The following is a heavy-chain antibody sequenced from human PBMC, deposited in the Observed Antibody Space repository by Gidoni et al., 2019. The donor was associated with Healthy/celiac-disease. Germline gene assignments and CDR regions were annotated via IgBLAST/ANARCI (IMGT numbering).Heavy chain of an antibody. V-gene: IGHV1-46*01. CDR2: INPSGGST. Sequence: QVQLVQSGAEVKKPGASVQVSCKASGYTFTSYYMHWVRQAPGQGLEWMGIINPSGGSTSYAQKFQGRVTMTRDTSTSTVYMELSTLRSEDTAVYYCARGDGAIAARPANTKDEPYYYYYGMDVWGQGTTVTVSS. CDR3: ARGDGAIAARPANTKDEPYYYYYGMDV. D-gene: IGHD6-6*01. J-gene: IGHJ6*02. CDR1: GYTFTSYY.